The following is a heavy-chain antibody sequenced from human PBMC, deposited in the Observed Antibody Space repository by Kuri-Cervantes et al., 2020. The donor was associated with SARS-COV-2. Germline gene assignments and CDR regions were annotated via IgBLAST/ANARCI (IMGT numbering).Heavy chain of an antibody. CDR2: IIPIFGTA. D-gene: IGHD4-17*01. CDR1: GGTFSSYA. J-gene: IGHJ3*02. Sequence: SVKVSCKASGGTFSSYAISWVRQAPGQGLEWMGGIIPIFGTANYAQRFQGRVTITTDESTSTAYMELSSLRSEDTAVYYCARGYGDQPYEYDAFDIWGQGRMVTVSS. V-gene: IGHV1-69*05. CDR3: ARGYGDQPYEYDAFDI.